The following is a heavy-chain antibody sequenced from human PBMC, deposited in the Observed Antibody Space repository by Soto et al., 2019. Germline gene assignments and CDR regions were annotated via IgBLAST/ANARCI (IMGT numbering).Heavy chain of an antibody. V-gene: IGHV1-18*01. CDR2: ISAYNGNT. Sequence: ASVKVSCKASGGTFSSYTISWVRQAPGQGLEWMGRISAYNGNTNYAQKLQGRVTMTTDTSTSTAYMELRSLRSDDTAVYYCAKDDFWSGLRGAFDIWGQGTMVTVSS. CDR3: AKDDFWSGLRGAFDI. CDR1: GGTFSSYT. J-gene: IGHJ3*02. D-gene: IGHD3-3*01.